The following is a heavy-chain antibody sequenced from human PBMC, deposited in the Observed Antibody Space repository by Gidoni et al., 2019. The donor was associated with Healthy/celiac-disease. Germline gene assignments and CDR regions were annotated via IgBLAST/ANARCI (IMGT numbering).Heavy chain of an antibody. CDR1: GGSFSGYY. D-gene: IGHD6-19*01. Sequence: QGQLQQWGAGQLKPSETLSLSCAVQGGSFSGYYWSWIRQPPGQGLEGIGEITHSGSTNYNPSVKSRVTISVDTSKNQFSLKLSSVTAADAAVYYCARGLGAVAPFDYWGQGTLVTVSS. CDR3: ARGLGAVAPFDY. J-gene: IGHJ4*02. CDR2: ITHSGST. V-gene: IGHV4-34*01.